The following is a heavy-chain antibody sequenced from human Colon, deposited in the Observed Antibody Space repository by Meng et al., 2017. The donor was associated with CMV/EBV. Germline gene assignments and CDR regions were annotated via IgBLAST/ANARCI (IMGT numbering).Heavy chain of an antibody. CDR1: GFTFSDYY. D-gene: IGHD6-6*01. Sequence: GESLKISCAASGFTFSDYYMNWVRQAPGKGLVWVSRINSDGSSTSYADSVKGRFTISRDNAKNTLYLQMNSLRAEDTAVYYCAREGGGTIAPRDLDYWGQGTLVTVSS. CDR3: AREGGGTIAPRDLDY. CDR2: INSDGSST. V-gene: IGHV3-74*01. J-gene: IGHJ4*02.